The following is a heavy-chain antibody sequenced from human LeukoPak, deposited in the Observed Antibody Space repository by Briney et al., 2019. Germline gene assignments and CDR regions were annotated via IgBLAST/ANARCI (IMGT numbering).Heavy chain of an antibody. CDR2: ISAYSGNT. V-gene: IGHV1-18*01. D-gene: IGHD6-19*01. J-gene: IGHJ4*02. Sequence: ASVKVSCKASGYTFTSYGISWVRQAPGQGLEWMGWISAYSGNTNYAQKLQGRVTMTTDTSTSTAYMELRSLRSDDTAVYYCARDHIKGIAVAGTWNYWGQGTLVTVSS. CDR3: ARDHIKGIAVAGTWNY. CDR1: GYTFTSYG.